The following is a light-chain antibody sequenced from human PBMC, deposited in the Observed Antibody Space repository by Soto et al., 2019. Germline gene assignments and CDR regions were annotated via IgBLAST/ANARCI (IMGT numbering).Light chain of an antibody. J-gene: IGLJ2*01. CDR1: SSNIGSNV. CDR2: SNT. CDR3: ATWDDGLNAVV. V-gene: IGLV1-44*01. Sequence: QSVLTQPPSASGAPGQRVSISCSGSSSNIGSNVVHWFQQVPGTAPKPLIYSNTHRSSGVPARFSGSKSGTSASLAISGLQSDVEADYYCATWDDGLNAVVFGGGTQLTVL.